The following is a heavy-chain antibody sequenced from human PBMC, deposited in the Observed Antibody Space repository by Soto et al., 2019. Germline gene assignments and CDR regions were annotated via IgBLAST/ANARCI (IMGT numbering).Heavy chain of an antibody. D-gene: IGHD2-15*01. CDR2: IIPIFGTA. J-gene: IGHJ5*02. CDR1: GGTFSSYA. V-gene: IGHV1-69*01. CDR3: AREAGDIVVVGAAKGWFDP. Sequence: QVQLVQSGAEVKKPGSSVKVSCKASGGTFSSYAISWVRQAPGQGLEWMGGIIPIFGTANYAQKFQGRVTITADESTSTADRELSSLRSEDTAVEYCAREAGDIVVVGAAKGWFDPWGQGTLVTVSS.